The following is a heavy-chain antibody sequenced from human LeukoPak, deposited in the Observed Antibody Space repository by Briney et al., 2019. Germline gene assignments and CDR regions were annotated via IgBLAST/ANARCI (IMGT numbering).Heavy chain of an antibody. D-gene: IGHD3-22*01. J-gene: IGHJ4*02. CDR3: ASWDSSEYYFDY. V-gene: IGHV3-23*01. CDR1: GFTFSSYA. CDR2: ISGSGGST. Sequence: PGGSLRLSCAASGFTFSSYAMSWVRQAPGKGLEWVSAISGSGGSTYYADSVKGRFTISRDNSKNTLYLQMNSLRAEDTAVYYCASWDSSEYYFDYWGQGTLVTVSS.